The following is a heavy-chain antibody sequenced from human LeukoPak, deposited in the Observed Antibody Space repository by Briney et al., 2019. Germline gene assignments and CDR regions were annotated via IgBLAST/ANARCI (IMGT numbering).Heavy chain of an antibody. CDR3: AKGIQPSDKNGFDV. Sequence: TGGSLRLSCGASGFSFSDYAMHWVRQAPGKGLEWVALIWYDGSNDNYADSVKGRFTISRDNSKNTLYLQMNSPRAEDTAVYYCAKGIQPSDKNGFDVWGQGTMVTVSS. D-gene: IGHD5-18*01. CDR2: IWYDGSND. J-gene: IGHJ3*01. V-gene: IGHV3-33*06. CDR1: GFSFSDYA.